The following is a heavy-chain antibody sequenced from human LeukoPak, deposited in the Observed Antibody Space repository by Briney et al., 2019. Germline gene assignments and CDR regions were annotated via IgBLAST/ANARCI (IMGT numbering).Heavy chain of an antibody. Sequence: PVKVSCKASGGTFSSYAISWVRQAPGQGLEWMGGIIPIFGTANYAQRFQGRVTITADESTSTAYMELSSLRSEDTAVYYCARHSTDYIMFDYWGQGTLVTVSS. J-gene: IGHJ4*02. V-gene: IGHV1-69*13. CDR1: GGTFSSYA. D-gene: IGHD4-11*01. CDR2: IIPIFGTA. CDR3: ARHSTDYIMFDY.